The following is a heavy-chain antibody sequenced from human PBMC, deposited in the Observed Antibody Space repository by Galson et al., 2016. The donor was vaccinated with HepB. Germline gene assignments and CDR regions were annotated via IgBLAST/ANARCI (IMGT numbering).Heavy chain of an antibody. V-gene: IGHV3-48*04. J-gene: IGHJ5*01. CDR3: AKVATPNRNYENWFDS. Sequence: SLRLSCADSGFTFNTYGMNWVRQAPGKGLEWVSYISSASSIKYYADSVKGRFTISRDNARHSLYLEMNSLRAEDTAVYYCAKVATPNRNYENWFDSWGQGTLVTVSS. D-gene: IGHD4-11*01. CDR2: ISSASSIK. CDR1: GFTFNTYG.